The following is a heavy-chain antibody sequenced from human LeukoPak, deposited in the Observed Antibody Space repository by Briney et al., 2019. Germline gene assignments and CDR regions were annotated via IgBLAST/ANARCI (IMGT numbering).Heavy chain of an antibody. D-gene: IGHD3-3*01. CDR1: GFTVSSNY. J-gene: IGHJ4*02. CDR3: ASEGGYDFWSGYYRGAFDY. Sequence: GGSLRLSCAASGFTVSSNYMSWVRQAPGKGLEWVSVIYSGGSTYYADSVKGRFTISRDNSKNTLYPQMNSLRAEDTAVYYCASEGGYDFWSGYYRGAFDYWGQGTLVTVSS. CDR2: IYSGGST. V-gene: IGHV3-66*02.